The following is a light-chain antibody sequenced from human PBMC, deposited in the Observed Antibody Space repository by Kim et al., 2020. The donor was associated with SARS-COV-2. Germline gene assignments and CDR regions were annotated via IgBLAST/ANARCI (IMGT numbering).Light chain of an antibody. CDR2: EVS. J-gene: IGLJ2*01. CDR1: SSDVGGYNY. Sequence: QSALTQPPSASGSPGQSVTISCTGTSSDVGGYNYVSWYQQHPGKAPQLMIYEVSKRPSGVPDRFSGSKSGNTASLTVSELQAEDEADYYCTSYAGNNNVVFGGGTQLTVL. CDR3: TSYAGNNNVV. V-gene: IGLV2-8*01.